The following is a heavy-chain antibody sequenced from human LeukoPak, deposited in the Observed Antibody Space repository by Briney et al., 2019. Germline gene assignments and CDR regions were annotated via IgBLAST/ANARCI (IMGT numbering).Heavy chain of an antibody. CDR3: AKDGHDFWSGYYFDY. V-gene: IGHV3-30*18. CDR2: ISYDGSNK. J-gene: IGHJ4*02. Sequence: GGSLRLSCAASGFTFSSYGMHWVRQAPGKGLEWVPVISYDGSNKYYADSVKGRFTISRDNSKNTLYLQMNSLRAEDTAVYYCAKDGHDFWSGYYFDYWGQGTLVTVSS. CDR1: GFTFSSYG. D-gene: IGHD3-3*01.